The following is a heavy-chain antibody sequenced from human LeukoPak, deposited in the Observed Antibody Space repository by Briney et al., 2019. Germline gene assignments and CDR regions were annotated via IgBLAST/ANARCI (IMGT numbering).Heavy chain of an antibody. J-gene: IGHJ4*02. CDR3: ARDILTGYCTVYYFDY. D-gene: IGHD3-9*01. CDR1: VFTFNNYN. V-gene: IGHV3-48*02. Sequence: AVSLTLSCAASVFTFNNYNIHELRPAPPKGRTGVSCINLSRYTIYYADSVKGRLTISRDDAKSSLFLQMNSRRDDDTAVYYCARDILTGYCTVYYFDYWGQGTLVTVSS. CDR2: INLSRYTI.